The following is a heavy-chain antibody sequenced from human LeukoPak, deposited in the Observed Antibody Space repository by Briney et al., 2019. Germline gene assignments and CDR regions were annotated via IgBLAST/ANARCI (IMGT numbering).Heavy chain of an antibody. Sequence: ASVKVSCKASGGSFNTYDINWVRQAPGQGLEWMGWINPNSGGTNSAQKFQGRVTMTRDTSISTAYMEVTRLTSDDTAVYFCARVKAYGGAGDFDYWGQGTLVTVSS. CDR1: GGSFNTYD. D-gene: IGHD3-10*01. CDR2: INPNSGGT. CDR3: ARVKAYGGAGDFDY. J-gene: IGHJ4*02. V-gene: IGHV1-2*02.